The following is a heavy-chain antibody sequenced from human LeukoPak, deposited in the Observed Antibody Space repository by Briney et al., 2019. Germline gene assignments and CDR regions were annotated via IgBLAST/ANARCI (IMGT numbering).Heavy chain of an antibody. CDR1: GGSISSSSYY. CDR2: IYYSGST. J-gene: IGHJ5*02. V-gene: IGHV4-39*07. Sequence: SETLSLTCTVSGGSISSSSYYWGWIRQPPGKGLEWIGSIYYSGSTYYNPSLKSQVTISVDTSKNQFSLKLSSVTAADTAVYYCARDNKEYDFWSGLGQANWFDPWGQGTLVTVSS. D-gene: IGHD3-3*01. CDR3: ARDNKEYDFWSGLGQANWFDP.